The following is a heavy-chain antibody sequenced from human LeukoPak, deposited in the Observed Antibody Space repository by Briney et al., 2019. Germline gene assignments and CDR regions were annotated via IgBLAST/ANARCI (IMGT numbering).Heavy chain of an antibody. CDR2: INTNTGNP. V-gene: IGHV7-4-1*02. CDR1: GYTFTSYA. Sequence: GASVKVSCKASGYTFTSYAMNWVRQAPGQGLEWMGWINTNTGNPTYAQGFTGRFVFSLDTSVSTAYLQISSLKAEDTAVYYCARGRSPLYDYVWGSYRHDAFDIWGQGTMVTVSS. J-gene: IGHJ3*02. CDR3: ARGRSPLYDYVWGSYRHDAFDI. D-gene: IGHD3-16*02.